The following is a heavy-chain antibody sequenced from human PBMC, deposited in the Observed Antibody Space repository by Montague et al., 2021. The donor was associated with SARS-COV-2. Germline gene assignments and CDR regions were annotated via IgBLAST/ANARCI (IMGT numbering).Heavy chain of an antibody. Sequence: SETLSLTCPVSGGSISSYYWSWIRQPPGKGLEWLGYIYYSGSTNYNPSLKSRVTISVDTSKNQFSLKLSSVTAADTVMYYCARGTAAGTNFDYWGQGTLVTVSS. J-gene: IGHJ4*02. V-gene: IGHV4-59*01. CDR2: IYYSGST. D-gene: IGHD6-13*01. CDR1: GGSISSYY. CDR3: ARGTAAGTNFDY.